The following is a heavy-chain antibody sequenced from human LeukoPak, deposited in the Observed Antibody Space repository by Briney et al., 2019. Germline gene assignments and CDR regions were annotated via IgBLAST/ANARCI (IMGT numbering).Heavy chain of an antibody. Sequence: GGSLRLSCAASGFTFDDYAMHWVRQAPGKGLEWVSGISWNSGRIGYADSVKGRFTISRDNAKNSLYLQMNSLRAEDTAVYYCAKVWQQLVRRADFDYWGQGTLVTVSS. V-gene: IGHV3-9*01. CDR1: GFTFDDYA. CDR3: AKVWQQLVRRADFDY. D-gene: IGHD6-13*01. CDR2: ISWNSGRI. J-gene: IGHJ4*02.